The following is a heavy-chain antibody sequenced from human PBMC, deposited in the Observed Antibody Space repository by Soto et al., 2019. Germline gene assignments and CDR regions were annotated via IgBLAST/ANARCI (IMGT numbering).Heavy chain of an antibody. CDR1: GFTFSSYS. V-gene: IGHV3-21*01. Sequence: EVQLVESGGGLVKPGGSLRLSCAASGFTFSSYSMNWVRQAPGKGLEWVSSISSSSSYIYYAASVKGRFTISSDNAKNSLYLQMNSLRAADTAVYYCARDPVYSSSWYYFDYWGQGTLVTVSS. CDR2: ISSSSSYI. CDR3: ARDPVYSSSWYYFDY. J-gene: IGHJ4*02. D-gene: IGHD6-13*01.